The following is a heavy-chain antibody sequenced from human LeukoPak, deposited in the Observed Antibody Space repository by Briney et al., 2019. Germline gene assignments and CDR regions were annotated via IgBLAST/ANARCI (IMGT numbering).Heavy chain of an antibody. J-gene: IGHJ3*01. V-gene: IGHV1-2*02. D-gene: IGHD3-9*01. CDR3: ATPVPGYGALDV. Sequence: ASVKVSCKTSGYSASDYYMHWVRQAPRQGLEWMGWINPNTGGTKYAQEFQGRVTMTGDTSISIVHTELRSLTYDDTAMYYCATPVPGYGALDVWGQGTMVTVSS. CDR2: INPNTGGT. CDR1: GYSASDYY.